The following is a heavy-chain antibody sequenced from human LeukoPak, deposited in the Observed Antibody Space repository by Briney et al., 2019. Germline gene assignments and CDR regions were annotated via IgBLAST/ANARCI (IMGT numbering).Heavy chain of an antibody. D-gene: IGHD6-13*01. CDR1: GGSFSGYY. CDR2: INHSGST. J-gene: IGHJ4*02. CDR3: ARGLIAAAGTGFDY. V-gene: IGHV4-34*01. Sequence: PSETLSLTCAVYGGSFSGYYWSWIRQPPGKGLEWIGEINHSGSTNYNPSLKSRVTISVDTSKNQFSLKLSSVTAANTAVYYCARGLIAAAGTGFDYWGQGNLVTVSS.